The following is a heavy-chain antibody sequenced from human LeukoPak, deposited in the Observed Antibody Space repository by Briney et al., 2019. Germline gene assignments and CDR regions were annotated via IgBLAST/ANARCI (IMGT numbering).Heavy chain of an antibody. CDR3: AKDRGSGSSFDY. V-gene: IGHV3-23*01. D-gene: IGHD1-26*01. CDR1: GFIFSSYA. J-gene: IGHJ4*02. Sequence: GGSLRLSCAASGFIFSSYAMSWVRQAPGKGLEWVSAISGSGGSTNYADSVKGRFTISRDNSKNALYLQMNSLRAEDTAVYYCAKDRGSGSSFDYWGQGTLVTVSS. CDR2: ISGSGGST.